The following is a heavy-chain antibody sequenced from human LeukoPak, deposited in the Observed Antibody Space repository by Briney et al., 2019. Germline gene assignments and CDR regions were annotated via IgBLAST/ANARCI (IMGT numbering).Heavy chain of an antibody. CDR2: IIPIFGTA. CDR3: ARGGSIAAPPDY. Sequence: SVKVSCKASGGTFSSYAISRVRQAPGQGLEWIGGIIPIFGTANYAQKFQGRVTITTDESTSTAYMELSSLRSEDTAVYYCARGGSIAAPPDYWGQGTLVTVSS. J-gene: IGHJ4*02. D-gene: IGHD6-6*01. CDR1: GGTFSSYA. V-gene: IGHV1-69*05.